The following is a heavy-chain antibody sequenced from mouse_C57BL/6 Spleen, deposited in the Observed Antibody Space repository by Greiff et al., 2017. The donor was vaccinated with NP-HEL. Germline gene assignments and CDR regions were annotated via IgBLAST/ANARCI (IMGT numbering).Heavy chain of an antibody. V-gene: IGHV2-2*01. J-gene: IGHJ4*01. CDR3: ARKGLPPYYAMDY. CDR2: IWSGGST. Sequence: QVQLKQSGPGLVQPSQSLSITCTVSGFSLTSYGVHWVRQSPGKGLEWLVVIWSGGSTDYNAAFISRLSISKDNSKSQVFFKMNSLQADDTAIYYCARKGLPPYYAMDYWGQGTSVTVSS. CDR1: GFSLTSYG. D-gene: IGHD2-4*01.